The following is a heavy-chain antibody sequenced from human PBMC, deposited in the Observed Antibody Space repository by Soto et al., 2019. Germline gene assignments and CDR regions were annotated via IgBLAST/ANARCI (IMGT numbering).Heavy chain of an antibody. D-gene: IGHD2-2*01. Sequence: QLQLQESGPGLVKPSETLSLTCTVSGGSISSSSYYWGWIRQPPGKGLEWIGSIYYSGSTYYNPSLKSRVTISVDTSKNQFSLKLSSLTAADTAVYYCASQQGVVPAAMSYYGMDVWGQGTTVTVSS. CDR3: ASQQGVVPAAMSYYGMDV. V-gene: IGHV4-39*01. CDR1: GGSISSSSYY. J-gene: IGHJ6*02. CDR2: IYYSGST.